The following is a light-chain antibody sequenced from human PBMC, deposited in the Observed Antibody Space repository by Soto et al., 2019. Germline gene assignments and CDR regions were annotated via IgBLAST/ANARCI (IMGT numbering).Light chain of an antibody. CDR2: RTN. J-gene: IGLJ2*01. CDR1: NSNIGINP. V-gene: IGLV1-44*01. Sequence: QSVLTQPPSASGTPGQRVTISCSGSNSNIGINPLNWYQHLPGTAPKLLIYRTNQRPSGVPDQFSGSKSGTSGSLVISGLQSEDEADYYSAAWDDSLFGPVFGGGTKLTVL. CDR3: AAWDDSLFGPV.